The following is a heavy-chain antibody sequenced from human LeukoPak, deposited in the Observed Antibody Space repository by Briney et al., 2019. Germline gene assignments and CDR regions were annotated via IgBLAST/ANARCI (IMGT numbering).Heavy chain of an antibody. D-gene: IGHD5-12*01. Sequence: GGSLRLSCAASGFTFSSYWMSWVRQAPGKGLEWVANIKQDGSEKYYVDSVKGRFTISRDNAKNSLYLQMNSLRAEDTAVYYCARVVSEGGYSGYGFDYWGQGTLVTVSS. CDR3: ARVVSEGGYSGYGFDY. J-gene: IGHJ4*02. CDR1: GFTFSSYW. V-gene: IGHV3-7*01. CDR2: IKQDGSEK.